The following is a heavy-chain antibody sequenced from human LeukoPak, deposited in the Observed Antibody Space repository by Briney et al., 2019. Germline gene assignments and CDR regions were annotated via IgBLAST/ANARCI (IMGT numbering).Heavy chain of an antibody. J-gene: IGHJ4*02. V-gene: IGHV1-69*13. CDR1: GGTFSSYA. CDR2: IIPIFGTT. D-gene: IGHD2-8*01. Sequence: SVKVSCKASGGTFSSYAISWVRQAPGQGLEWMGGIIPIFGTTNYAQKFQGRVTITADESTSTAYMELSSLRSEDTAVYYRARERNGGYFDYWGQGTLVTVSS. CDR3: ARERNGGYFDY.